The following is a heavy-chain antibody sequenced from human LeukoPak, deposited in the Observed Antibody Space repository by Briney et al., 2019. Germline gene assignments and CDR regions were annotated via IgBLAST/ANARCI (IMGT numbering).Heavy chain of an antibody. J-gene: IGHJ5*02. CDR2: IHYSGST. CDR1: GGSFSGYY. V-gene: IGHV4-59*12. CDR3: ARSQGWFDP. Sequence: SETLSLTCAVYGGSFSGYYWSWIRQPPGKGLEWIGYIHYSGSTNYNPSLKSRVTISVDTSMNQFSLKLSSVTAADTAVYYCARSQGWFDPWGQGTLVTVSS.